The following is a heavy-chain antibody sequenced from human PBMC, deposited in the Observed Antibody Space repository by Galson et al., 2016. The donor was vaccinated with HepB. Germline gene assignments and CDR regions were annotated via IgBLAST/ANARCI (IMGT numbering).Heavy chain of an antibody. CDR2: ISYDGRNE. Sequence: SLRLSCAASGFTFSDFGMHWVRQTPGKGLEWVAVISYDGRNEYYADSVKGRFTVSRDNSKNTLYLQMNSLRVEETAVYYCAKQSRDRMSIDHDFWSGALDNWGQGTLVTVSS. D-gene: IGHD3-3*01. CDR3: AKQSRDRMSIDHDFWSGALDN. V-gene: IGHV3-30*18. J-gene: IGHJ4*02. CDR1: GFTFSDFG.